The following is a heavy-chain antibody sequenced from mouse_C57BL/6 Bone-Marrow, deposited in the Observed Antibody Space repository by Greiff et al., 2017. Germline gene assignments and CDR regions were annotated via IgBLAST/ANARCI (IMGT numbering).Heavy chain of an antibody. D-gene: IGHD4-1*01. Sequence: VHLVESGAELVKPGASVKISCKVSGYAFSTYWMNWVKQRPGKGLEWIGQIYPGDGDTNYNGKFKGKATLTADKSSSTAYMQLSSLTSEDFAVYFCARDWDYFDYWGQGTTLTVSS. V-gene: IGHV1-80*01. J-gene: IGHJ2*01. CDR3: ARDWDYFDY. CDR1: GYAFSTYW. CDR2: IYPGDGDT.